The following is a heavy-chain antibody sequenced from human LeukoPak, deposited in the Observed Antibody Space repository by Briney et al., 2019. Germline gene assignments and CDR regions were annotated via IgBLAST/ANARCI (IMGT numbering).Heavy chain of an antibody. Sequence: GGSLRLSCAASGFTFSSYAMSWVRQAPGKGLEWVSAISGSGGSTYYADSVKGRFTISRDNSKNTLYLQMNSLRAEDTAVYYCAKDRIFGVVISPFDYWGQGTLVTVSS. CDR3: AKDRIFGVVISPFDY. CDR1: GFTFSSYA. D-gene: IGHD3-3*01. J-gene: IGHJ4*02. V-gene: IGHV3-23*01. CDR2: ISGSGGST.